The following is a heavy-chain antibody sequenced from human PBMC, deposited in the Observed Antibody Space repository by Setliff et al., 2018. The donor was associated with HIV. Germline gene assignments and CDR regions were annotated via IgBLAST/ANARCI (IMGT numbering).Heavy chain of an antibody. V-gene: IGHV3-23*03. CDR2: IYTDDSNT. J-gene: IGHJ4*02. D-gene: IGHD2-2*01. CDR3: AGLRLFSSALDY. CDR1: GFTFSSFA. Sequence: PGGSLRLSCAASGFTFSSFAMTWVRQAPGKGLEWVSIIYTDDSNTYYAESVKGRFTISRDNSKNTLYLQMNSLRAEDTAVYYCAGLRLFSSALDYWGQGTLVTVSS.